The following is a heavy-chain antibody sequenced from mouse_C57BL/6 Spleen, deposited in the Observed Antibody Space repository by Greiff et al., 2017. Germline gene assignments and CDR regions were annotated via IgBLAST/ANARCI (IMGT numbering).Heavy chain of an antibody. Sequence: VQLQQSGAELVKPGASVKLSCKASGYTFTSYWMHWVKQRPGQGLEWIGMIHPNSGSTNYNEKFKSKATLTVDKSSSTAYMQLSSLTSEDSAVYYCAREGGSLTTVVEAWFAYWGQGTLVTVSA. CDR1: GYTFTSYW. V-gene: IGHV1-64*01. D-gene: IGHD1-1*01. CDR3: AREGGSLTTVVEAWFAY. J-gene: IGHJ3*01. CDR2: IHPNSGST.